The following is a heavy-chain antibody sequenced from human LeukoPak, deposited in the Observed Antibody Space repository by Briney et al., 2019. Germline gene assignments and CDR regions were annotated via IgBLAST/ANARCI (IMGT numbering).Heavy chain of an antibody. V-gene: IGHV3-30*18. J-gene: IGHJ6*02. CDR2: ISYDGSNK. D-gene: IGHD1-26*01. CDR1: GFIFSSYS. Sequence: PGGSLRLSCAAAGFIFSSYSMHWVRQAPGKGLEWVAVISYDGSNKYYPDSVRGRFTISRDNSKNTLFLQMNSLRAEDTALYYCAKDKMELDYGMDVWGQGTTVTVSS. CDR3: AKDKMELDYGMDV.